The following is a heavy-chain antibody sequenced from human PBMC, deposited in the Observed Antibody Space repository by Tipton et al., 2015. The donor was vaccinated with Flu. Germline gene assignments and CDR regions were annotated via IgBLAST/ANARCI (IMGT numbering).Heavy chain of an antibody. V-gene: IGHV3-74*01. J-gene: IGHJ3*02. CDR2: INTDGGTT. D-gene: IGHD1-26*01. Sequence: SLRLSCAASGFAFSGHWMHWVRQVPGKGLVWLSRINTDGGTTNYADSVEGRFTISRDNAKKTLYLDMNSLRAEDAAVYYCARISRLYEDSASLALDMWGQGTVVTVSS. CDR3: ARISRLYEDSASLALDM. CDR1: GFAFSGHW.